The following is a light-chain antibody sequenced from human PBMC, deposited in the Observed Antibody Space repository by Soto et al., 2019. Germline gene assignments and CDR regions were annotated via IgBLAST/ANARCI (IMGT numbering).Light chain of an antibody. CDR2: DAS. J-gene: IGKJ4*01. CDR3: QKYNSAPLT. V-gene: IGKV1-27*01. CDR1: QGISNY. Sequence: DIQMTQSPSSPSASVGDRVTITCRASQGISNYLAWYQQKPGKTPNLLIYDASTLQSGVPSRFSGSGSATDFTLTISSLQPEDVATYYCQKYNSAPLTFGGGTRVEIK.